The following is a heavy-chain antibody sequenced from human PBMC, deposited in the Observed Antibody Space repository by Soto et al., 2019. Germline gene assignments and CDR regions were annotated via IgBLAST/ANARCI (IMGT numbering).Heavy chain of an antibody. CDR3: ARTGYSDYTWYLDL. J-gene: IGHJ2*01. CDR1: GFSLSKARMG. D-gene: IGHD4-17*01. V-gene: IGHV2-26*01. CDR2: IFSNDEK. Sequence: QVTLKESGPVLVKPTETLTLTCTVSGFSLSKARMGVSWIRQSPGKALEWLAHIFSNDEKSYGTSLKSRLTIYKDTSKSQVVLTMTNMDPVDTATYYCARTGYSDYTWYLDLWGRGTQVTVSS.